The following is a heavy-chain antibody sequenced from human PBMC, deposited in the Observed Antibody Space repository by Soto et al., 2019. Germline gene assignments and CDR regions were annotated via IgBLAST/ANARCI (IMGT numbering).Heavy chain of an antibody. D-gene: IGHD6-19*01. CDR2: IDPSDSYT. CDR3: ASQPIAVDGTLGVSNYYYAMDV. Sequence: PGESLKISCKGSGYSFTSYWISWVRQMPGKGLEWMGRIDPSDSYTNYSPSFQGHVTISADKSISTAYLQWSSLKASDTAMYYCASQPIAVDGTLGVSNYYYAMDVWGQGTTVTVSS. V-gene: IGHV5-10-1*01. CDR1: GYSFTSYW. J-gene: IGHJ6*02.